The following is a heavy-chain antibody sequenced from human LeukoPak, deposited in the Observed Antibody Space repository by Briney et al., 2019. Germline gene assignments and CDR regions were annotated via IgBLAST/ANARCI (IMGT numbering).Heavy chain of an antibody. CDR1: GYNFTNYW. V-gene: IGHV5-51*01. D-gene: IGHD3-22*01. CDR2: IYPGDSDT. J-gene: IGHJ4*02. CDR3: ARHKYYYDSSGYRYDY. Sequence: GESLKISCKGSGYNFTNYWISWVRQMPGKGLEWMGIIYPGDSDTRYSPSFQGQVTISADKSISTAYLQWSSLKASDTAMYYCARHKYYYDSSGYRYDYWGQGTLVTVSS.